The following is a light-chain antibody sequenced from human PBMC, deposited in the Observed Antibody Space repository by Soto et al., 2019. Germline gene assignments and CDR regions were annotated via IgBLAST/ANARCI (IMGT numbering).Light chain of an antibody. CDR1: SSDVGIYSL. J-gene: IGLJ3*02. CDR3: CSYAGSSTWV. Sequence: QSVLTQPASVSESPGQSITISCTGTSSDVGIYSLDSWYQQHPGKAPKLMIFEVSKRPSGVSNRFSGSKSGSTASLTISGLQAEDEADYYCCSYAGSSTWVFGGGTKLTVL. CDR2: EVS. V-gene: IGLV2-23*02.